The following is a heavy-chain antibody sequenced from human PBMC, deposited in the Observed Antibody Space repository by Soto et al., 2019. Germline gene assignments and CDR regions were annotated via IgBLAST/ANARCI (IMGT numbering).Heavy chain of an antibody. CDR1: GFSLTSNEMR. J-gene: IGHJ4*02. Sequence: SGPTLVNPTQTLTLTCTFSGFSLTSNEMRVSWIRQPPGKALEWLARIDWDGEKFYSSSLRTRLTISKDSSKNQVVLTMTNMDPVDTATYYCARTTHTGTDYWGQGILGTVSS. CDR2: IDWDGEK. V-gene: IGHV2-70*04. D-gene: IGHD1-1*01. CDR3: ARTTHTGTDY.